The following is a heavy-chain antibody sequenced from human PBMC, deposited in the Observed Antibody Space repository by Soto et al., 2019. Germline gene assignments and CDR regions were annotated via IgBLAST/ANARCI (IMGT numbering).Heavy chain of an antibody. Sequence: QMQLVQSGPEVKKPGTSVKVSCKASGSTFSNSAVQWVRQARGQRLEWIGWIVVGSGNTNYAQKFQERAPITRDMSTNTAYMELSSLSTEDTAMYYWAAADWNYQKYSSAYWGQGTLVTVSS. CDR3: AAADWNYQKYSSAY. CDR2: IVVGSGNT. J-gene: IGHJ4*02. D-gene: IGHD1-7*01. CDR1: GSTFSNSA. V-gene: IGHV1-58*01.